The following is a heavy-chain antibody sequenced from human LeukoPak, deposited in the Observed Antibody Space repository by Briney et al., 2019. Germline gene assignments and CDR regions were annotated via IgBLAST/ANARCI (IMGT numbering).Heavy chain of an antibody. J-gene: IGHJ4*02. CDR1: GFTFSSYA. CDR3: ARDPIAAAAQGEWELVS. CDR2: ISYDGSNK. D-gene: IGHD6-13*01. V-gene: IGHV3-30-3*01. Sequence: PGRSLRLSCAASGFTFSSYAMHWVRQAPGKGLEWVAVISYDGSNKYYADSVKGRFTISRDNSKNTLYLQMNSLRAEDTAVYYCARDPIAAAAQGEWELVSWGQGTLVTVSS.